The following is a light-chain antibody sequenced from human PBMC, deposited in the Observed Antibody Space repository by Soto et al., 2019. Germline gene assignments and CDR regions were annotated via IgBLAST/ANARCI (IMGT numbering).Light chain of an antibody. CDR3: PPYGRSPQAIT. Sequence: EMVLTQSPGTLSLSPGERATLSCRASQSVSSSYLAWDQQKPGQAPRLLIYGASSRATGIPDRFSGSGSGTDFTLTISRLESEDFAVYYCPPYGRSPQAITFGQGTRLEIK. CDR1: QSVSSSY. CDR2: GAS. J-gene: IGKJ5*01. V-gene: IGKV3-20*01.